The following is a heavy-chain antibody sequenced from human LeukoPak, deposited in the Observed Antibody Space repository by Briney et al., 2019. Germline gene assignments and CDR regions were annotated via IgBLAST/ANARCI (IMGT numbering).Heavy chain of an antibody. J-gene: IGHJ6*02. V-gene: IGHV1-69*04. D-gene: IGHD3-10*01. CDR3: ARAAGSGTLYYYYGMDV. Sequence: ASVKVSCKASGGTFSSYAISWVRQAPGQGLEWMGRIIPILGIANYAQKFQGRVTITADKSTSTAYMELSSLRSEDTAVYYCARAAGSGTLYYYYGMDVWGQGTTVTVSS. CDR1: GGTFSSYA. CDR2: IIPILGIA.